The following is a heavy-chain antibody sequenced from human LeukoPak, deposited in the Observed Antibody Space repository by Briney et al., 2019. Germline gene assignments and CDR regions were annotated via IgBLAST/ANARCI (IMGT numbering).Heavy chain of an antibody. Sequence: PGGSLRLSCAASGFTFSTYSMNWVRQAPGKGLEWVSSISDTSKDIFYADSVKGRFTISRDNGKNSLYLQMNSLRAEDAAVYYCAKDREYSTTPDAFDIWGQGTMVTISS. CDR2: ISDTSKDI. J-gene: IGHJ3*02. V-gene: IGHV3-21*04. CDR3: AKDREYSTTPDAFDI. D-gene: IGHD6-6*01. CDR1: GFTFSTYS.